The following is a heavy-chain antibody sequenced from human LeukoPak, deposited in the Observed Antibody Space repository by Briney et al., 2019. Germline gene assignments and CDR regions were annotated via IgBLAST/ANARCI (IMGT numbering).Heavy chain of an antibody. Sequence: GESLKISWKGSGYSFTSYWLGWVRQMPGKGLEGMGIIYPGDSDTRYSPSFQGQVTISADQSISTAYLQWSSLKASDTAIYYCARSGSRTNFDCWGQGTLVTVSS. D-gene: IGHD1-26*01. CDR2: IYPGDSDT. V-gene: IGHV5-51*01. J-gene: IGHJ4*02. CDR3: ARSGSRTNFDC. CDR1: GYSFTSYW.